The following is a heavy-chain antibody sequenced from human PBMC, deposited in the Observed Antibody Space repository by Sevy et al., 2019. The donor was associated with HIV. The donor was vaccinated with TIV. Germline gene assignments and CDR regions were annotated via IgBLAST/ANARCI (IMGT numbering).Heavy chain of an antibody. J-gene: IGHJ3*02. CDR1: GGSISSGNYY. V-gene: IGHV4-61*02. Sequence: SETLSLTCTVSGGSISSGNYYWSWIRQPAGKGLEWIGRIFTSGSTNYNPSLKSRLTISGDTSKNPFSLKLSSVTAADTAVYYCAREDGISAFDIWGRGTMVTVSS. CDR3: AREDGISAFDI. CDR2: IFTSGST. D-gene: IGHD2-21*01.